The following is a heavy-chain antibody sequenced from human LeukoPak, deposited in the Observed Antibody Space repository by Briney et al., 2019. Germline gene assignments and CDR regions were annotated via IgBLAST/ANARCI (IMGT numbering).Heavy chain of an antibody. CDR1: GYTFTSYG. J-gene: IGHJ4*02. V-gene: IGHV1-18*01. D-gene: IGHD6-19*01. CDR3: AREWLATGTVDY. Sequence: ASVKVSCKASGYTFTSYGISWVRQAPGQGLEWMGWISANNGNTNYAQKLPGRVTMTKDTSTSTAYMERRSLRSDDTAVYYCAREWLATGTVDYWGQGTLVTVSS. CDR2: ISANNGNT.